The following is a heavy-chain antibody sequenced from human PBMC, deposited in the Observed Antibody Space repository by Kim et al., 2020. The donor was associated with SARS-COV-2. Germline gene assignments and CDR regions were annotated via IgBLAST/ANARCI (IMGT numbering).Heavy chain of an antibody. J-gene: IGHJ4*02. Sequence: SETLSLTCAVYGGSFSGYYWSWIRQPPGKGLEWIGEINHSGSTNYNPSLKSRVTISVDTSKNQFSLKLSSVTAADTAVYYCPRGGRSSTTYFDYWGQGTLVTVSS. CDR3: PRGGRSSTTYFDY. D-gene: IGHD2-2*01. CDR1: GGSFSGYY. V-gene: IGHV4-34*01. CDR2: INHSGST.